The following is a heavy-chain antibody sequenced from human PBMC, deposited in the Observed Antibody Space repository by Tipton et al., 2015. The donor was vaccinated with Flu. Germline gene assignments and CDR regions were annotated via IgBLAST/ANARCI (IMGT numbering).Heavy chain of an antibody. CDR2: IKQDGRAT. CDR1: GFAFSGCW. Sequence: SLRLSCATSGFAFSGCWMSWVRQAPGKGLEWLANIKQDGRATFYVDSVKGRFTISRDNALSSLYLEMNSLRAEDTAVYYCAAYNQDCTMSTCYFDSWGQGALVTVSS. D-gene: IGHD2-8*01. J-gene: IGHJ4*02. CDR3: AAYNQDCTMSTCYFDS. V-gene: IGHV3-7*03.